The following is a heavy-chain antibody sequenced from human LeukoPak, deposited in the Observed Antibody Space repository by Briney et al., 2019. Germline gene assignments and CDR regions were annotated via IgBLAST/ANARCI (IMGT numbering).Heavy chain of an antibody. CDR3: ARVRSGAWLPFDY. V-gene: IGHV4-4*07. D-gene: IGHD6-19*01. J-gene: IGHJ4*02. CDR2: IYSSGST. Sequence: PSETLSLTCTVSGGSISSYYWSWLRQPAGKGLEWIGRIYSSGSTNYNPSLKSRVTMSVDTSKNQFSLKLSSVTAADTAVYYCARVRSGAWLPFDYWGQGTLVTVSS. CDR1: GGSISSYY.